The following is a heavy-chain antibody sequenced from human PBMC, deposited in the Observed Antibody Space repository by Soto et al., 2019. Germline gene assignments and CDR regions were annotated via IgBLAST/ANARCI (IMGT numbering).Heavy chain of an antibody. Sequence: QLQLQESGPGLVKPSETLSLTCTVSGGSISSSSYYWGWIRQPPGKGLEWIGSIYYSGSTYYNPSLKSRVNISVDTSKNQFSLKLSSVTAADTAVYYCAGGGYSYGKRFDYWGQGTLVTVSS. CDR1: GGSISSSSYY. CDR3: AGGGYSYGKRFDY. D-gene: IGHD5-18*01. V-gene: IGHV4-39*01. J-gene: IGHJ4*02. CDR2: IYYSGST.